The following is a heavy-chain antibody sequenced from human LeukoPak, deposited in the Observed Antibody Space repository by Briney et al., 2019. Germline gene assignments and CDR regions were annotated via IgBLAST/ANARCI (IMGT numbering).Heavy chain of an antibody. D-gene: IGHD1-26*01. J-gene: IGHJ4*02. CDR2: ISAYNGNT. V-gene: IGHV1-18*01. CDR3: ARVVGATTAHWAIDY. CDR1: GYTFTSYG. Sequence: ASVKVSCKASGYTFTSYGIGWVRQAPGQGLEWMGWISAYNGNTNYAQKLQGRVTMTTDTSTSTAYMELRSLRSDDTAVYYCARVVGATTAHWAIDYWGQGTLVTVSS.